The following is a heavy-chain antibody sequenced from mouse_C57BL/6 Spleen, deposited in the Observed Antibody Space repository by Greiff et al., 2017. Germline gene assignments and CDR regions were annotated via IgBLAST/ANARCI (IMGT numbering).Heavy chain of an antibody. V-gene: IGHV2-6-1*01. D-gene: IGHD2-4*01. CDR2: IWSDGST. Sequence: VMLVESGPGLVAPSQSLSITCTVSGFSLTSYGVHWVRQPPGKGLEWLVVIWSDGSTTYNSALKSRLSISKDNSKSQVFLKMNSLQTDDTAMYYCARHAGDYDDYYAMDYWGQGTSVTVSS. CDR3: ARHAGDYDDYYAMDY. J-gene: IGHJ4*01. CDR1: GFSLTSYG.